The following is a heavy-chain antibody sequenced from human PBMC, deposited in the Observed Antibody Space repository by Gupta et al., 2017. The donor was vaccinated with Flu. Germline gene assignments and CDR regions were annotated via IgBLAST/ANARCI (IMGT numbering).Heavy chain of an antibody. J-gene: IGHJ5*01. Sequence: QLQLQESGTGLVKPSATLSLNCSVSGDSFSDNSHSWGWISQPQRKGLEWVGNLYYSGSTYYGPSLESRVTISVDTSKTQFSLKLRSVTAADTAVYYCARHKDSYVSRGPPGWIDPWGQGTLVTVSS. D-gene: IGHD3-22*01. CDR2: LYYSGST. V-gene: IGHV4-39*01. CDR3: ARHKDSYVSRGPPGWIDP. CDR1: GDSFSDNSHS.